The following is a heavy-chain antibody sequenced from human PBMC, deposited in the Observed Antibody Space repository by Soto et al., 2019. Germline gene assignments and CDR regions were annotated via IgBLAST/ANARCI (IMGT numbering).Heavy chain of an antibody. CDR1: GYTFSDYY. CDR2: INPNSGGT. D-gene: IGHD1-1*01. CDR3: ARDMLQQPLLGWFDP. V-gene: IGHV1-2*02. J-gene: IGHJ5*02. Sequence: ASVKVSCKASGYTFSDYYMHWVRQAPGQGLEWMGWINPNSGGTNYAQKFRGRVTMTRDTSISTAYMELSRLRSDDTAMYYCARDMLQQPLLGWFDPWGQGTLVTVSS.